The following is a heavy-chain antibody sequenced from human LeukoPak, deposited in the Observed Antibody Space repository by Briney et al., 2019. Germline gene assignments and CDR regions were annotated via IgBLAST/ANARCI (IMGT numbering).Heavy chain of an antibody. J-gene: IGHJ5*02. CDR1: GGTFSSYA. D-gene: IGHD1-7*01. CDR3: ARDQNYPYNWFDP. Sequence: SVKVSCKASGGTFSSYAISCVRQAPGQGLEWMGGIIPIFGTANHAQKFQGRVTITADKSTSTAYMELSSLRSEDTAVYYCARDQNYPYNWFDPWGQGTLVTVSS. CDR2: IIPIFGTA. V-gene: IGHV1-69*06.